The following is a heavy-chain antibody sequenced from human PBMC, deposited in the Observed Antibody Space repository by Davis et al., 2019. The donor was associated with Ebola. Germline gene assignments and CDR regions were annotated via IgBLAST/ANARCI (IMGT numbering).Heavy chain of an antibody. CDR2: IWYDGSNK. CDR1: GFTFSSYG. J-gene: IGHJ4*02. D-gene: IGHD3-22*01. V-gene: IGHV3-33*01. Sequence: GGSLRLSCAASGFTFSSYGMHWVRQAPGKGLEWVAVIWYDGSNKYYADSVKGRFTISRDNSKNTLYLQMNSLRAEDTAVYFCTRLTYYYDNSGNYWPPDYWGQGTLVTVFS. CDR3: TRLTYYYDNSGNYWPPDY.